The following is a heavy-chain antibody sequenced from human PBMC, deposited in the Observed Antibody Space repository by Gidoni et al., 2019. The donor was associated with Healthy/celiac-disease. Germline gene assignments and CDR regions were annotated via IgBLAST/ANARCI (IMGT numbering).Heavy chain of an antibody. J-gene: IGHJ4*02. Sequence: QVQLQQWGAGLLKPSETLSLTCAVYGGSFSGYYWSWSRQPPGKGLEWIGEINHSGSTNYNPALKSRVTISVDTSKNQFSLKLSSVTAADTAVYYCARGKTVAAIDYWGQGTLVTVSS. V-gene: IGHV4-34*01. D-gene: IGHD4-17*01. CDR1: GGSFSGYY. CDR2: INHSGST. CDR3: ARGKTVAAIDY.